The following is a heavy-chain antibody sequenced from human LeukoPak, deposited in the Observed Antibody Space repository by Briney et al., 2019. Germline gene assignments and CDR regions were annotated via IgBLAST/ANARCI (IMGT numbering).Heavy chain of an antibody. CDR3: ARLPGAFRMDV. Sequence: GESLKISCKGSGYSFTSYWITWVRQMPGKGLEWMGRIDPSDSYTNYSPSFQGHVTISADKSINTAYLQWSSLEASDTAMYYCARLPGAFRMDVWGQGTTVTVSS. J-gene: IGHJ6*02. D-gene: IGHD7-27*01. CDR2: IDPSDSYT. V-gene: IGHV5-10-1*01. CDR1: GYSFTSYW.